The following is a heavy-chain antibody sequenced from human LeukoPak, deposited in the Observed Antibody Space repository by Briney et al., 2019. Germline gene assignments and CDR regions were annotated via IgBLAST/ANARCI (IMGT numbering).Heavy chain of an antibody. V-gene: IGHV1-2*02. CDR1: GYTFTGYY. CDR2: INPNSGGT. D-gene: IGHD5-24*01. CDR3: ARDAEMATILQLKD. Sequence: ASVKVSCKASGYTFTGYYMHWVRQAPGQGLEWMGWINPNSGGTNYAQKFQGRVTMTRDTSTSTAYMELSRLRSDDTAVYYCARDAEMATILQLKDWGQGTLVTVSS. J-gene: IGHJ4*02.